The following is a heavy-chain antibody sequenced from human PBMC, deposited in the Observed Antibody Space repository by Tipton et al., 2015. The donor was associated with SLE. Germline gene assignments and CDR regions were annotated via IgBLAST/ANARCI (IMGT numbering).Heavy chain of an antibody. J-gene: IGHJ4*02. V-gene: IGHV3-21*03. CDR2: ISSSSSYI. Sequence: SLRLSCAASGFIFRKHSMHWVRQAPGKGLEWVSSISSSSSYIYYADSVKGRFTISRDNAKNSLYLQMNSLRAEDTAVYYCARQSSGYFDYWGQGTLVTVSS. CDR1: GFIFRKHS. D-gene: IGHD6-19*01. CDR3: ARQSSGYFDY.